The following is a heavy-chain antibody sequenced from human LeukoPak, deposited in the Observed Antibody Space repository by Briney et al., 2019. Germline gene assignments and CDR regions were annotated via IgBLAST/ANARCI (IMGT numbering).Heavy chain of an antibody. J-gene: IGHJ4*02. V-gene: IGHV2-70*11. D-gene: IGHD2-2*01. CDR2: IDWDRDE. CDR1: GFSLSTSGMC. CDR3: ARVLVVVPAAHNYFDY. Sequence: SGPTLVNATQTLTLTCTFPGFSLSTSGMCVSWIRQTPGKALEWLARIDWDRDEYYSTSLRTRLTISKDTSKNQVVLTMTNVDPVDTATYYCARVLVVVPAAHNYFDYWGQGTLVTVSS.